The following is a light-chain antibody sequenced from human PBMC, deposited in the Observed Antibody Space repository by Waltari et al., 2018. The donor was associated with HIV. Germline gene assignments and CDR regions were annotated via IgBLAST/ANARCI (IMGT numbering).Light chain of an antibody. Sequence: SYELTQPPSVSVSPGQTARITCSGDALPRKYAFWYQQKSGQAPVLVIYEDNRRPSGIPGRFAVSSSGTMATLTISGAQVEDEGDYYCYSTDDSGNPLAVFGGGTQLTVL. V-gene: IGLV3-10*01. CDR2: EDN. J-gene: IGLJ7*01. CDR3: YSTDDSGNPLAV. CDR1: ALPRKY.